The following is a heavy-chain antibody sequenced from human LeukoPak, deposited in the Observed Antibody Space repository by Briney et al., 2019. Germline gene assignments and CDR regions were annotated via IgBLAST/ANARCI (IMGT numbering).Heavy chain of an antibody. D-gene: IGHD3-10*01. J-gene: IGHJ4*02. CDR1: GFTFSSYA. V-gene: IGHV3-48*01. Sequence: GGSLRLSCAASGFTFSSYAMSWVRQAPGKGLEWVSYISSSSSTIYYADSVKGRFTISRDNAKNSLYLQMNSLRAEDTAVYYCARGRPLLWFGVDYWGQGTLVTVSS. CDR2: ISSSSSTI. CDR3: ARGRPLLWFGVDY.